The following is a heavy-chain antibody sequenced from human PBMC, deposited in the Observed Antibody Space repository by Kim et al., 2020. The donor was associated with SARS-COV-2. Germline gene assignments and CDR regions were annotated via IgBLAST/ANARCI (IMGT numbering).Heavy chain of an antibody. Sequence: GGSLRLSCVASGFSFSIYNMNWVRQAPGQGLEWISSISSTSRYIYYTDSMRGRFTISSDNAKNSLYLQMNSLRAEDTAVYFCARDQGECGAYSCYNYFDFWGQGTPVTVSS. CDR3: ARDQGECGAYSCYNYFDF. CDR1: GFSFSIYN. CDR2: ISSTSRYI. V-gene: IGHV3-21*01. D-gene: IGHD2-15*01. J-gene: IGHJ4*02.